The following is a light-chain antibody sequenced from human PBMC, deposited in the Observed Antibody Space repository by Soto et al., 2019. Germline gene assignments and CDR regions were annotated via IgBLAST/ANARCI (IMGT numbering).Light chain of an antibody. V-gene: IGKV3-20*01. CDR3: QQYGSSLFT. Sequence: EVVLAQSPGTLSLSPGETASLSCRASQSVSSSTVAWYQQKPGQAPRLLIYDGSSRVTGIPDRFSGSGSGTDFTLTINRLEPEDFAVYYCQQYGSSLFTFGPGTKVDFK. CDR2: DGS. CDR1: QSVSSST. J-gene: IGKJ3*01.